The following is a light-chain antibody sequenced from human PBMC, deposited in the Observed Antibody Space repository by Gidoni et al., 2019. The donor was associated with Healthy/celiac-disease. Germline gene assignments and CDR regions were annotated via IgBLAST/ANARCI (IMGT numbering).Light chain of an antibody. CDR2: AAS. J-gene: IGKJ2*01. CDR1: QSIRSY. Sequence: DIKMTQSPDSLSASVGERVTITCRESQSIRSYLNWYQQKPGKAPKLLIYAASRLQSVVPSRFSGSGSGTDFTLTISSLQPEDFATYYCQQSYTFGQGTKLEIK. V-gene: IGKV1-39*01. CDR3: QQSYT.